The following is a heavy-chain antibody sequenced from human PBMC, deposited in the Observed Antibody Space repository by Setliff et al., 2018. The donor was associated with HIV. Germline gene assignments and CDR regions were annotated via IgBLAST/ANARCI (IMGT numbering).Heavy chain of an antibody. CDR3: ARGPVATIPRGFDI. V-gene: IGHV3-23*01. Sequence: GGSLRLSCAASGFTFRSYVMTWVRQAPGKGLEWVSGISGSGDNTYYADSVKGRFTISRDNSKNTVYLQMNSLRAEDTAVYYCARGPVATIPRGFDIWGQGTMVTVSS. CDR2: ISGSGDNT. D-gene: IGHD5-12*01. J-gene: IGHJ3*02. CDR1: GFTFRSYV.